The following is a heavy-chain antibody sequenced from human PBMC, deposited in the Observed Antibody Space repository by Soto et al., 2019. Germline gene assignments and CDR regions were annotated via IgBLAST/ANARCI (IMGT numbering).Heavy chain of an antibody. Sequence: SESLSLTCTVSGGSISTYYWSWIRQPPGKGLEWIGYIYYDGSTSYNPSLRSRVTISVDTSKNQFSLILSSVTSADTAVYYCARDQLSSGLYVWFDPWGQGTLVTVSS. CDR2: IYYDGST. J-gene: IGHJ5*02. CDR1: GGSISTYY. CDR3: ARDQLSSGLYVWFDP. V-gene: IGHV4-59*01. D-gene: IGHD6-25*01.